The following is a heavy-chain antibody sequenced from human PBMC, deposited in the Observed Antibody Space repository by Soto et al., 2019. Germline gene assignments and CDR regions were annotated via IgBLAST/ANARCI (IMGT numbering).Heavy chain of an antibody. CDR3: ATRPLGVWAGVFDF. CDR1: GGSIRSYY. J-gene: IGHJ4*02. Sequence: SETLSLTCIVSGGSIRSYYWSWIRQPPEKGPEWIGYVYHTGTTSYNPSLESRVTISLDTSKNQFSLKLNSVTTADTAVYYCATRPLGVWAGVFDFWSRGTLVTVSS. V-gene: IGHV4-59*01. D-gene: IGHD1-26*01. CDR2: VYHTGTT.